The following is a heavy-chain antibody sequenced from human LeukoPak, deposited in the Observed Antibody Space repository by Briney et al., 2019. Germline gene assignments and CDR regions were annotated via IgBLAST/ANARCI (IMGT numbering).Heavy chain of an antibody. Sequence: PGGSLRLSCAASGFTVSSNYMSWVRQAPGKGLEWVAVISYDGSNKYYADSVKGRFTISRDNSKNTLYLQMNSLRAEDTAVYYCAKDRVGEIDYWGQGTLVTVSS. CDR3: AKDRVGEIDY. J-gene: IGHJ4*02. CDR2: ISYDGSNK. V-gene: IGHV3-30*18. CDR1: GFTVSSNY. D-gene: IGHD3-16*01.